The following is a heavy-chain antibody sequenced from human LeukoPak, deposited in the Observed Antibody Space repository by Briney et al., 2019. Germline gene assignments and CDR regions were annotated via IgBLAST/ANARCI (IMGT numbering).Heavy chain of an antibody. CDR2: INHSGST. V-gene: IGHV4-34*01. CDR3: ARARMVYALYYYYYMDV. D-gene: IGHD2-8*01. J-gene: IGHJ6*03. CDR1: GGSFSGYY. Sequence: SETLSLTCAVYGGSFSGYYWSWIRQPPGKGLEWIGEINHSGSTNYNPSLKSRVTISVDTSKNQFSLKLGSVTAADTAVYYCARARMVYALYYYYYMDVWGKGTTVTVSS.